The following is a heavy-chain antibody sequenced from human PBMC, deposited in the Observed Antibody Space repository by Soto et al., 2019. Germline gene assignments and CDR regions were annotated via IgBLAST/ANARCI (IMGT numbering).Heavy chain of an antibody. CDR2: ILWDVEQ. CDR1: GFSLTNVQKG. V-gene: IGHV2-26*01. J-gene: IGHJ4*02. CDR3: ARISGRFGASHFDF. D-gene: IGHD3-10*01. Sequence: QVTLKESGPVLVQATETLTLTCNVSGFSLTNVQKGVAWIRQPPGKALEWLAHILWDVEQSYKSSLKKRLTISQDTSKRQVVLVMTNVEPVDTATYYCARISGRFGASHFDFWGQGSSVIVSS.